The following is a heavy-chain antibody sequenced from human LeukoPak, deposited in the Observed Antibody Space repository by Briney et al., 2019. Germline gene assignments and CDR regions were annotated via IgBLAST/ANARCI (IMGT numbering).Heavy chain of an antibody. Sequence: GESLKISCKGSGYSFTSYWISWVRQMPGKGLEWMGRIDPSDSYTNYSPSFQGHVTISADKSISTAYLQWSSLKASDTAMYYCARRSKDYYYDSSGEPFDYWGQGTLVTVSS. CDR3: ARRSKDYYYDSSGEPFDY. J-gene: IGHJ4*02. CDR2: IDPSDSYT. CDR1: GYSFTSYW. D-gene: IGHD3-22*01. V-gene: IGHV5-10-1*01.